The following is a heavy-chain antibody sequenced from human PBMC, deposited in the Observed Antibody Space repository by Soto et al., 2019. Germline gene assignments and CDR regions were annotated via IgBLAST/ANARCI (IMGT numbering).Heavy chain of an antibody. J-gene: IGHJ4*02. CDR2: INHSGST. CDR1: GGSFRGYY. CDR3: ASGRGDGYKFFDY. D-gene: IGHD5-12*01. V-gene: IGHV4-34*01. Sequence: ETLSLTCAVYGGSFRGYYWSWIRQPPGKGLEWIGEINHSGSTNYNPSLKSRVTISVDTSKNQFSLKLSSVTAADTAVYYCASGRGDGYKFFDYWGQATLVTVSS.